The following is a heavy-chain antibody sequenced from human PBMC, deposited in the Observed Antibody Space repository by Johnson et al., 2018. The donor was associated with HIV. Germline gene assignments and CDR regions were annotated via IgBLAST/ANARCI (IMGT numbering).Heavy chain of an antibody. D-gene: IGHD6-13*01. CDR3: ASHRSIAADDAFDI. CDR1: GFTVSNNY. J-gene: IGHJ3*02. V-gene: IGHV3-20*04. CDR2: INWNGGST. Sequence: VQLVESGGGLVQPGRSLRLSCAASGFTVSNNYMSWVRQAPGKGLEWVSGINWNGGSTGYADSVKGRFTISRDNAKNSLYLQMKSLRAEDTALYYCASHRSIAADDAFDIWGQGTMVTVSA.